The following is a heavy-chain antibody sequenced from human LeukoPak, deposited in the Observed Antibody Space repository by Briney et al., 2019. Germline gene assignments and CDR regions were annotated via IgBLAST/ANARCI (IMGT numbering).Heavy chain of an antibody. CDR3: AGKGRFGEYYYGMDV. CDR2: INHSGST. Sequence: SETLSLTCAVYGGSFSGYYWSWIRQPPGKGLEWIGEINHSGSTNYNPSLKSRVPISVDTSKNQFSLKLSSVTAADTAVYYCAGKGRFGEYYYGMDVWGQGTTVTVSS. J-gene: IGHJ6*02. V-gene: IGHV4-34*01. CDR1: GGSFSGYY. D-gene: IGHD3-10*01.